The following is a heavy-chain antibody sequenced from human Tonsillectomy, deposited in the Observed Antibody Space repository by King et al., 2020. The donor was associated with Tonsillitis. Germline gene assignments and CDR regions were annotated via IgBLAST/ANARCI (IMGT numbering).Heavy chain of an antibody. Sequence: VQLVESGGGLVQPGGSLRLSCAASGFNFGAFWLTWVRQAPGKGLEWVANIKRDGSQTHYLDSVKGRFTVSRDNAKNSLYLQMNSLRAEDTAVYYCARDSSPALSGTWYYAFDIWGQGTMVTVSS. J-gene: IGHJ3*02. CDR1: GFNFGAFW. D-gene: IGHD2-15*01. V-gene: IGHV3-7*01. CDR3: ARDSSPALSGTWYYAFDI. CDR2: IKRDGSQT.